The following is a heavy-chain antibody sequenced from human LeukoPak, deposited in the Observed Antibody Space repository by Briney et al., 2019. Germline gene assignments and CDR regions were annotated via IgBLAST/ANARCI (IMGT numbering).Heavy chain of an antibody. CDR2: ISSNGGST. CDR3: VKVQIAEENDY. D-gene: IGHD6-13*01. Sequence: GGSLRLSCSASGFTFSSYAMHWVRQAPGKGLEYVSAISSNGGSTYYADSVKGRFTISRDNSKNTLYLQMSSLRAEDTAVYYCVKVQIAEENDYRGQGTLVTVSS. CDR1: GFTFSSYA. J-gene: IGHJ4*02. V-gene: IGHV3-64D*06.